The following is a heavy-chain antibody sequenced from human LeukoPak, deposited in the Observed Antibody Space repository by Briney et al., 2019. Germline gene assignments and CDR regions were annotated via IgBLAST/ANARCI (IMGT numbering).Heavy chain of an antibody. J-gene: IGHJ3*02. CDR2: ISYDGSNK. D-gene: IGHD3-22*01. V-gene: IGHV3-30*18. CDR1: GLTFSRYG. CDR3: AKGGYYDSSGYYARRGDAFDI. Sequence: GRSLRLSCEVSGLTFSRYGMHWVRQAPGKGLEWVAVISYDGSNKDYADSVKGRFTISRDNSKNTLHLQMNSLRAEDTAVYYCAKGGYYDSSGYYARRGDAFDIWGQGTMVTVSS.